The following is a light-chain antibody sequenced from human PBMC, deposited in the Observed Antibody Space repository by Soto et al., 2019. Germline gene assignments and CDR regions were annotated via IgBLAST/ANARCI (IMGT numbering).Light chain of an antibody. V-gene: IGLV2-11*01. J-gene: IGLJ2*01. Sequence: QAVLTQPRSVSGSPGQSVTISCTGTSSDVGGYNNVAWYQQHPGKAPRFMIYAVTKRPSGVPDRFSGSKSGNTASLTISGLQVEDEADYYCFSYAGNYKVVFGGGTKVTVL. CDR3: FSYAGNYKVV. CDR2: AVT. CDR1: SSDVGGYNN.